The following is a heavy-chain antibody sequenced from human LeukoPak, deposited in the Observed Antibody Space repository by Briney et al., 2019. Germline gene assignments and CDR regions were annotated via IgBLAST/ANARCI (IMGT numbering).Heavy chain of an antibody. J-gene: IGHJ6*04. Sequence: PGRSLRLSCAASGFTFSSYAMHWVRQAPGKGLEWVAVISYDGSNKYYADSVKGRFTISRDNSENTLYLQMNSLRAEDTAVYYCARDLLLIWFGEQSYYYYYGMDVWGKGTTVTVSS. CDR1: GFTFSSYA. CDR2: ISYDGSNK. V-gene: IGHV3-30*04. D-gene: IGHD3-10*01. CDR3: ARDLLLIWFGEQSYYYYYGMDV.